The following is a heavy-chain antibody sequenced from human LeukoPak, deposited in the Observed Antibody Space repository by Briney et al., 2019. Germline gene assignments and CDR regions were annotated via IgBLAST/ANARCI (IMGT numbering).Heavy chain of an antibody. D-gene: IGHD3-3*01. J-gene: IGHJ4*02. V-gene: IGHV3-15*01. CDR2: IKSKTDGGTT. CDR1: RFTFSNAW. Sequence: GGSLRLSCAASRFTFSNAWMSWVRQAPGKGLEWVGRIKSKTDGGTTDYAAPVKGRFTISRDDSKNTLYLQMNSLKTEDTAVYYCTTYDFWSGYYRADYWGQGTLVTVSS. CDR3: TTYDFWSGYYRADY.